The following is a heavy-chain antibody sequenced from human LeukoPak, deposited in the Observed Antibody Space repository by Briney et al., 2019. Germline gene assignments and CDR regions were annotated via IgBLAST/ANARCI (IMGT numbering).Heavy chain of an antibody. CDR3: ARDGPDLDLDY. J-gene: IGHJ4*02. Sequence: PGGSLRLSCAASGFTFRSFSMHWVRQAPGKGLEWVAVIWYDGSKTYYADSVKGRFTISRDNPKNMLYLEMNSPRAEDTAVYYCARDGPDLDLDYWGQGTLVTVSS. CDR1: GFTFRSFS. V-gene: IGHV3-33*01. CDR2: IWYDGSKT. D-gene: IGHD3/OR15-3a*01.